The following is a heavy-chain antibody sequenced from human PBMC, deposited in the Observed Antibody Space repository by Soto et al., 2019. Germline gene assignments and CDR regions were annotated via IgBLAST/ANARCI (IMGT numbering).Heavy chain of an antibody. D-gene: IGHD3-3*01. CDR3: ARVSLTTPHYYYGMDV. CDR2: IIPIFGTA. CDR1: GGTFSSYA. V-gene: IGHV1-69*13. J-gene: IGHJ6*02. Sequence: SVKVSWKASGGTFSSYAISWVRQAPGQGLEWMGGIIPIFGTANYAQKFQGRVTITADESTSTAYMELSSLRSEDTAVYYCARVSLTTPHYYYGMDVWGQGTTVTVSS.